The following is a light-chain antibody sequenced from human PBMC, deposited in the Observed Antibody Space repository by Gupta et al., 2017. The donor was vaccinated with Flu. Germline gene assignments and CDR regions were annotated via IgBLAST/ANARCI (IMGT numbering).Light chain of an antibody. V-gene: IGKV1-33*01. CDR3: QHGDDGPGIS. CDR2: EAS. J-gene: IGKJ3*01. Sequence: DIQMTQSPTSLSASVGDRVAITCQANEYISNYLNWYQQKLVKAPKLLIYEASTLETGDPSRFSGTGSGTKFTLTISSLHVEDAALYYCQHGDDGPGISFGPGTKVDV. CDR1: EYISNY.